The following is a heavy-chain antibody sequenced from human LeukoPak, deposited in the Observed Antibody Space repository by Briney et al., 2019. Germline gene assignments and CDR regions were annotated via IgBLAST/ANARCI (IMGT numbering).Heavy chain of an antibody. CDR2: ISSNGGST. Sequence: GALRLPCAASGFTFSSYAMHWVRQAPGKGLEYVSAISSNGGSTYYANSVKGRFTISRDNSKNTLYLQMGSLRAEDMAVYYCARDRRGWYFDYWGQGTLVTVSS. J-gene: IGHJ4*02. V-gene: IGHV3-64*01. D-gene: IGHD2-15*01. CDR1: GFTFSSYA. CDR3: ARDRRGWYFDY.